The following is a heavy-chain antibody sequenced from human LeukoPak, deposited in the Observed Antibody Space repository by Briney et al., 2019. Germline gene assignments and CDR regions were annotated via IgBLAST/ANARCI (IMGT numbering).Heavy chain of an antibody. D-gene: IGHD3-3*01. Sequence: GGSLRLSCAASGFTFSSYAMSWVRQAPGKGLEWVSSITGSGVTTYYADSVKGRFTVSRDNSKNTLFLQMNSLRVDDTAVYYCAKGVRVFGVVPSDNWGQGSLVTVSS. CDR2: ITGSGVTT. CDR1: GFTFSSYA. V-gene: IGHV3-23*01. CDR3: AKGVRVFGVVPSDN. J-gene: IGHJ4*02.